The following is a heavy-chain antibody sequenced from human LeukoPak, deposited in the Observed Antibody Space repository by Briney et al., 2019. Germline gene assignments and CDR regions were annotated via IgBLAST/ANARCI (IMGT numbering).Heavy chain of an antibody. Sequence: SETLSLTCAVSGGSFSGYYWSWIRQPPGKGLEWIGEINHSGSTNYNPSLKSRVTISVDTSKNQFSLKLSSVTAADTAVYYCARVRHYYVPDYWGQGTLVTVSS. CDR2: INHSGST. CDR3: ARVRHYYVPDY. V-gene: IGHV4-34*01. J-gene: IGHJ4*02. D-gene: IGHD3-10*02. CDR1: GGSFSGYY.